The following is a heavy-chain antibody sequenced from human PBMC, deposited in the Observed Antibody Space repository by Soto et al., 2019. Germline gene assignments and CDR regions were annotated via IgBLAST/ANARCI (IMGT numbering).Heavy chain of an antibody. V-gene: IGHV1-8*01. J-gene: IGHJ6*03. CDR2: MNPNSGNT. Sequence: GASVKVSCKASGYTFTSYDINWVRQATGQGLEWMGWMNPNSGNTGYAQKFQGRVTMTRNTSISTAYMELSSLRSEDTAVYYCARVGHDILTGYPTEDYYYMDVWGKRTTVTVSS. CDR3: ARVGHDILTGYPTEDYYYMDV. CDR1: GYTFTSYD. D-gene: IGHD3-9*01.